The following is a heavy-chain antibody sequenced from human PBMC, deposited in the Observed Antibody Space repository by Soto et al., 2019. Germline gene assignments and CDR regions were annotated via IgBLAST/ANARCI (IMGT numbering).Heavy chain of an antibody. CDR3: ARGRIGGYSYTTRPDYFDY. J-gene: IGHJ4*02. CDR2: INHSGST. CDR1: GGSFSGYY. D-gene: IGHD5-18*01. V-gene: IGHV4-34*01. Sequence: QVQLQQWGAGLLKPSETLSLTCAVYGGSFSGYYWSWIRQPPGKGLEWIGEINHSGSTNYNPSLKSRVTISVDTSKNQFSLKLSSVTAADTAVYYCARGRIGGYSYTTRPDYFDYWGQGTLVTVSS.